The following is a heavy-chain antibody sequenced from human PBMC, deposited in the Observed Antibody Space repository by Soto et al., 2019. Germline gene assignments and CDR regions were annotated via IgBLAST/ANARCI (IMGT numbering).Heavy chain of an antibody. CDR2: INWNSGSI. Sequence: EVQLVESGGGLVQPGGSLRLSCAATGITFEEFAIHWVRQAPGKGLEWVSGINWNSGSIGYAASVKGRFTISRDNAKNSLYLHLNSLRAEDTALYYCAKAPNLVTHWFDPWGQGTLVTVSS. D-gene: IGHD3-9*01. CDR1: GITFEEFA. V-gene: IGHV3-9*01. CDR3: AKAPNLVTHWFDP. J-gene: IGHJ5*02.